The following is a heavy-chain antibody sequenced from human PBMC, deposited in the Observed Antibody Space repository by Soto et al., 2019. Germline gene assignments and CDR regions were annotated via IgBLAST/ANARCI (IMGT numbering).Heavy chain of an antibody. J-gene: IGHJ4*02. CDR3: AKRGIPYCSGGSCYSGFFDY. CDR2: ISYDGSNK. D-gene: IGHD2-15*01. CDR1: GFTFSSYG. V-gene: IGHV3-30*18. Sequence: GGSLRLSCAASGFTFSSYGMHWVRQAPGKGLEWVAVISYDGSNKYYADSVKGRFTISRDNSKNTLYLQMNSLRAEDTAVYYFAKRGIPYCSGGSCYSGFFDYWGQGTLVTVSS.